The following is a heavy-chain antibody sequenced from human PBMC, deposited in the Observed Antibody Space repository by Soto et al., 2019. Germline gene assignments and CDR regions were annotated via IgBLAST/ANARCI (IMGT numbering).Heavy chain of an antibody. D-gene: IGHD2-15*01. CDR2: INPNSGGT. CDR3: ARDDGQSRDIFDI. V-gene: IGHV1-2*02. CDR1: GYFFTDYY. J-gene: IGHJ3*02. Sequence: GASVKVSCKASGYFFTDYYIHCVRQAPGQGLEWMGWINPNSGGTTFAEKFEARVTLTRDTSISTVYMELSRLRSDDTAVYYCARDDGQSRDIFDIWGQGTMVTVSS.